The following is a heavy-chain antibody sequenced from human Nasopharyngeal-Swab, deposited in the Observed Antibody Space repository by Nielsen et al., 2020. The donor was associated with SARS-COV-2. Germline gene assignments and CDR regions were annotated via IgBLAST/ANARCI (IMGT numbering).Heavy chain of an antibody. Sequence: SVKVSCKASGGTFSSYAISWVRQAPGQGLEWMGGIIPIFGTANYAQKFQGRVTITADESTSTAYMELSSLRSEDTAVYYCARLYDYVWGSYPQWTAFDIWGQGTMVTVSS. CDR3: ARLYDYVWGSYPQWTAFDI. J-gene: IGHJ3*02. D-gene: IGHD3-16*02. V-gene: IGHV1-69*13. CDR1: GGTFSSYA. CDR2: IIPIFGTA.